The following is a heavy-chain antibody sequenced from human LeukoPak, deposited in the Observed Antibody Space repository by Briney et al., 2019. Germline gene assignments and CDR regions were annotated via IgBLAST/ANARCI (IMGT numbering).Heavy chain of an antibody. CDR3: ARGIHDYGDYHFDY. D-gene: IGHD4-17*01. CDR1: GYTFTKYG. Sequence: GASVNVSCKASGYTFTKYGISWVRQAPGQGLEWMGGIIPIFGTANYAQKFQGRVTITADESTSTAYMELSSLRSEDTAVYYCARGIHDYGDYHFDYWGQGTLVTVSS. V-gene: IGHV1-69*13. J-gene: IGHJ4*02. CDR2: IIPIFGTA.